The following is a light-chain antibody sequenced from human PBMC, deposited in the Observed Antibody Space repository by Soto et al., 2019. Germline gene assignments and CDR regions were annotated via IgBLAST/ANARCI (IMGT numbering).Light chain of an antibody. V-gene: IGKV3-20*01. CDR1: QSVSSSY. CDR2: GAS. CDR3: QQYGSSPWT. J-gene: IGKJ1*01. Sequence: EIVLTQSPGTLSLSPGERATLSCRASQSVSSSYLAWYQQKPCQAPRPLIYGASSRAIGIQDRFSGSVSGTDFTFTISRLEPEDFAVYYCQQYGSSPWTVGQGTKVEIK.